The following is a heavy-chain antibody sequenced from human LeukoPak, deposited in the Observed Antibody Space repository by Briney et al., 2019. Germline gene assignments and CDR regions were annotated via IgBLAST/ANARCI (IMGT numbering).Heavy chain of an antibody. J-gene: IGHJ4*02. D-gene: IGHD6-13*01. V-gene: IGHV3-23*01. CDR2: ISGSGVST. Sequence: GGSLRLSCAAAGFTFSSYAMSWVRQAPGKGLEWVSAISGSGVSTYYTDSVKGRFTISRDNSKNTLYLQMNSLRAEDTAVYYCAKAVAAAANPSLFDYWGQGTLVTVSS. CDR1: GFTFSSYA. CDR3: AKAVAAAANPSLFDY.